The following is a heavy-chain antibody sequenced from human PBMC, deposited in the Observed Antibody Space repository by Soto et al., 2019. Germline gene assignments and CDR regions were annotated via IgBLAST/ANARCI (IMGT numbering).Heavy chain of an antibody. D-gene: IGHD3-10*01. V-gene: IGHV3-15*01. Sequence: EVQLVESGGGLENPGGSLRLSCAGSGFTVSNAWMSWVRQAPGKGLEWVGRIKSKSEGGTTDYAAPVKGRFTFSRDDSENTLFLQMNSLKTEDTAVYYCATAPGWFGYWGQGTLVTVSS. J-gene: IGHJ5*01. CDR3: ATAPGWFGY. CDR2: IKSKSEGGTT. CDR1: GFTVSNAW.